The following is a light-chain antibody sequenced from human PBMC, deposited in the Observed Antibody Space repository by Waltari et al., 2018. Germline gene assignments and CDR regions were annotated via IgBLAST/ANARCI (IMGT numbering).Light chain of an antibody. Sequence: QSALTQPASVSGSPGQSITISCSGSSSDVDSYNLVSWYQQNPGKVPKLILYEGNKRPSGGSNRFSGSKSGDTASLTISGLQAEDEAAYYCCSYVTSRTFVFGGGTKVSVL. CDR2: EGN. J-gene: IGLJ2*01. V-gene: IGLV2-23*03. CDR3: CSYVTSRTFV. CDR1: SSDVDSYNL.